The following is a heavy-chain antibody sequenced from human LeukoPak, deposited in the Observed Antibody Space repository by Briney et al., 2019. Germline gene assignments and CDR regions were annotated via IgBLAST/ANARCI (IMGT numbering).Heavy chain of an antibody. CDR3: AKDTGPLKLWSAFDY. D-gene: IGHD5-18*01. V-gene: IGHV3-30*18. CDR1: GFTFSSYG. J-gene: IGHJ4*02. CDR2: ISYDGSNK. Sequence: PGRSLRLSCAASGFTFSSYGMHWVRQAPGKGLEWVAVISYDGSNKYYADSVKGRFTISRDNSKNTLYLQMNSLRAEDTAVYYCAKDTGPLKLWSAFDYWGQGTLVTVSS.